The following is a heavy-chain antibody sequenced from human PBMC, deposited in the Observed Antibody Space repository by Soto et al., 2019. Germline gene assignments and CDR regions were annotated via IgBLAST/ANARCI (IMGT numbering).Heavy chain of an antibody. Sequence: ASVKVSCKASGYTFTSYGISWVRQAPGQGLEWMGWISAYNGNTNYAQKLQGRVTMTTDTSTSTAYMGLRGPRSDDTAVYYCARDGATVTTGDFDYWGQGTLVTVSS. CDR1: GYTFTSYG. V-gene: IGHV1-18*01. CDR3: ARDGATVTTGDFDY. CDR2: ISAYNGNT. J-gene: IGHJ4*02. D-gene: IGHD4-17*01.